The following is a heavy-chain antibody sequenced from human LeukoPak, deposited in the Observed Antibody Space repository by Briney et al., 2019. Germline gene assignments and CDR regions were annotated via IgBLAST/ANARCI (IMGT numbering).Heavy chain of an antibody. J-gene: IGHJ4*02. D-gene: IGHD2-21*01. CDR2: IYYSGST. V-gene: IGHV4-31*03. CDR1: GGSISSGGYY. CDR3: ARHVVGNYDLLSFDY. Sequence: PSQTLSLTCTVSGGSISSGGYYWSWIRQHPGKGLEWIGYIYYSGSTYYNPSLKSRVTISVDTSKNQFSLKLSSVTAADTAVYYCARHVVGNYDLLSFDYWGQGSLVTVSS.